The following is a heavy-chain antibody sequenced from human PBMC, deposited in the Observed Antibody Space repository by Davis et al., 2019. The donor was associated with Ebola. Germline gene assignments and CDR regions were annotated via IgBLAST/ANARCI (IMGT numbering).Heavy chain of an antibody. V-gene: IGHV1-18*04. CDR2: ISAYNGNT. J-gene: IGHJ4*02. CDR3: ATGYSRTLDY. CDR1: GYTFTSYY. Sequence: ASVKVSCKASGYTFTSYYMHWVRQAPGQGLEWMGWISAYNGNTNYAQKLQGRVTMTTDTSTSTAYMELRSLRSDDTAVYYCATGYSRTLDYWGQGTLVTVSS. D-gene: IGHD5-18*01.